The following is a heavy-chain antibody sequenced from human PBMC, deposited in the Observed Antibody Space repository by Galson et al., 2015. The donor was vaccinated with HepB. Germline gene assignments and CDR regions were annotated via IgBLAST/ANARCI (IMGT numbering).Heavy chain of an antibody. CDR1: GYSFSSHW. V-gene: IGHV5-51*01. CDR2: MYPDDSDI. CDR3: ARVRGADPLGFGY. D-gene: IGHD3-16*01. Sequence: QSGAEVKKAGESLKISCTGSGYSFSSHWIGWVRQMPGKGLEWMGIMYPDDSDIKYSPSFQGQVTISADKSISTAYVQWSSLKASDTAMYYCARVRGADPLGFGYWGQGTLVTVSS. J-gene: IGHJ4*02.